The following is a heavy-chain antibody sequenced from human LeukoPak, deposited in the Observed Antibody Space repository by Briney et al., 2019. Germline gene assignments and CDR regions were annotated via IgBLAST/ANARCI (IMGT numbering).Heavy chain of an antibody. CDR3: ARDTKSIAAPLDY. V-gene: IGHV1-2*02. J-gene: IGHJ4*02. CDR1: GYTFTGYY. CDR2: INPNSGGT. D-gene: IGHD6-6*01. Sequence: ASVKVSCKASGYTFTGYYMHWVRQAPGQGLEWMGWINPNSGGTNYAQKFQGRVTMTRDTSISTAYMELSRLRSDDTAVYYCARDTKSIAAPLDYWGQGTLVTVSS.